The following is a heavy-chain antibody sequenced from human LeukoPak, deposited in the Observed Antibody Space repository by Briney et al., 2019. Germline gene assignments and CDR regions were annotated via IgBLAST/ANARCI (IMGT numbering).Heavy chain of an antibody. CDR2: ISSSSSYI. CDR1: GFTFSSYS. CDR3: ATRPPPLGYCSSTSCSPLDY. J-gene: IGHJ4*02. D-gene: IGHD2-2*01. Sequence: GGSLRLSCAASGFTFSSYSMNWVRQAPGKGLEWVSSISSSSSYIYYADSVKGRFTISRDNAKNSLYLRMNSLRAEDTAVYYCATRPPPLGYCSSTSCSPLDYWGQGTLVTVSS. V-gene: IGHV3-21*01.